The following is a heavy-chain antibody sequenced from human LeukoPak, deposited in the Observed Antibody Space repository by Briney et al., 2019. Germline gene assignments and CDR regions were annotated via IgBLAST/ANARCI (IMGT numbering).Heavy chain of an antibody. D-gene: IGHD3-10*01. V-gene: IGHV3-73*01. Sequence: PGGSLRLSCAASGFTFSGSAMHWVRQASGKGLEWVGRIRSKANSYATAYAASVKGRFTISRDDSKNTAYLQMNSLKTEDTAVYYCTRHEFTMVRGDSNWGQGTLVTVSS. CDR2: IRSKANSYAT. CDR1: GFTFSGSA. CDR3: TRHEFTMVRGDSN. J-gene: IGHJ4*02.